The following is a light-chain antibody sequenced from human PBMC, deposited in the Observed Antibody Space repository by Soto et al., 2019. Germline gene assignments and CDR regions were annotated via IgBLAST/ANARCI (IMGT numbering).Light chain of an antibody. Sequence: EIVLTQSPGTLSLSPGERATLSCRASQSISNYLAWYQHKPGQAPRLLISDASKRASGVPARFSGSGSGTDFTLTISSLGPEDFAVYYCQQRSQWPPLTFGGGTTVEIK. CDR1: QSISNY. V-gene: IGKV3-11*01. CDR2: DAS. CDR3: QQRSQWPPLT. J-gene: IGKJ4*01.